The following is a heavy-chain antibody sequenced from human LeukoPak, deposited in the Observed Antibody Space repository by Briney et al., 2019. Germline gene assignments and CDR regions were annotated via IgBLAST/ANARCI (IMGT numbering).Heavy chain of an antibody. CDR2: IYYSGST. V-gene: IGHV4-38-2*02. J-gene: IGHJ4*02. D-gene: IGHD3-16*01. CDR3: ATLGGH. CDR1: NYSISTDYY. Sequence: SETLSLTCSVSNYSISTDYYWGWICQPPGKGLEWIGSIYYSGSTYYNPSLKSRVTISVDTSKNQFSLKLSSVTAADTAVYYCATLGGHWGQRTLVTVSS.